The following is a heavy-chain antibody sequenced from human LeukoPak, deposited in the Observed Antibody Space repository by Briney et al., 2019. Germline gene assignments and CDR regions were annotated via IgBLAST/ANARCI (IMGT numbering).Heavy chain of an antibody. CDR2: IYPGDSDT. Sequence: GESLKISCKGSGYSSTSYWIGWVRHMPGKGLEWMGIIYPGDSDTRYNPSFQGQVTISSDKSISTAYLQWRNLKGLDTAMYYCERGPSGYSYGQTWGQGTLVTVSS. D-gene: IGHD5-18*01. CDR1: GYSSTSYW. V-gene: IGHV5-51*01. J-gene: IGHJ1*01. CDR3: ERGPSGYSYGQT.